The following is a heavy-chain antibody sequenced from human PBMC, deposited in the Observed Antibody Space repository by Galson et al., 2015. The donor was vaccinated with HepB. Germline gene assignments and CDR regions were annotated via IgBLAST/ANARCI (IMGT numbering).Heavy chain of an antibody. J-gene: IGHJ4*02. D-gene: IGHD6-13*01. Sequence: GFTFTSYSMNWVRQAPGKGLEWVSSISSSNSYIYYADSVKGRFTISRDNAKNSLYLQMNSLRAEDTALYYCARDPGSPSSSWQDDYWGQGTLVTVSS. CDR2: ISSSNSYI. CDR1: GFTFTSYS. CDR3: ARDPGSPSSSWQDDY. V-gene: IGHV3-21*01.